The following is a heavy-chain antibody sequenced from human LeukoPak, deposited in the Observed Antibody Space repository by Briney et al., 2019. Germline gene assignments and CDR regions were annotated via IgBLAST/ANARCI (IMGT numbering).Heavy chain of an antibody. D-gene: IGHD1-26*01. CDR3: AKDRDRYSGTYNNWFDP. V-gene: IGHV3-23*01. CDR1: GFTFSSYA. J-gene: IGHJ5*02. CDR2: ISGSGGST. Sequence: PGGSLRLSCAASGFTFSSYAMSWVRQAPGKGLEWVSAISGSGGSTYYADSVKGRFTISRDNSKNTLYLQMNSLRAEDTAVYCCAKDRDRYSGTYNNWFDPSGQGTLVTVSS.